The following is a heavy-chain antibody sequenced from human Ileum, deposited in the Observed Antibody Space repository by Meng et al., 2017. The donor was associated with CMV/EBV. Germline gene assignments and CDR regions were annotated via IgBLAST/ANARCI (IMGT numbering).Heavy chain of an antibody. CDR1: GFTFSSYE. V-gene: IGHV3-48*03. CDR3: ARDEETIVVSDALLRGGGIDY. CDR2: IGTSGRPI. D-gene: IGHD3-22*01. J-gene: IGHJ4*02. Sequence: GESLKISCAASGFTFSSYEFNWVRQAPGKGLEWLSFIGTSGRPIYDADSVKGRFTISRDNAKNLLYLQMNSLRAEDTAVYYCARDEETIVVSDALLRGGGIDYWGQGTLVTVSS.